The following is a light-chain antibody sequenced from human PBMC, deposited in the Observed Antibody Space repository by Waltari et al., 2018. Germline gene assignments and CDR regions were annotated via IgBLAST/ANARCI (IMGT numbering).Light chain of an antibody. J-gene: IGKJ4*01. V-gene: IGKV2-28*01. CDR2: LSS. CDR3: MQALQTPRT. CDR1: QSLLHSNGYNY. Sequence: DIVMTQSPLSLPVTPGEPASISCRSSQSLLHSNGYNYLDWYLQKTGQSPLVLIYLSSIRASGVPDRFSGSGSGTDFTLNISRVEAEDVGVYYCMQALQTPRTFGGGTKVEIK.